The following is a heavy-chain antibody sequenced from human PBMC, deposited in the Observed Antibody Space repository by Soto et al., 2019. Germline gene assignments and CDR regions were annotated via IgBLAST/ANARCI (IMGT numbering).Heavy chain of an antibody. V-gene: IGHV4-59*01. CDR2: IYYSGST. CDR1: GGSLSSYY. Sequence: SETLSLTCTVSGGSLSSYYWSWIRQPPGKGLEWIGYIYYSGSTNYNPSLKSRVTISVDTSKNQFSLKLSSVTAADTAVYYCARAGYCSGGSCHSTNHPFDYWGQGALVNVSS. CDR3: ARAGYCSGGSCHSTNHPFDY. D-gene: IGHD2-15*01. J-gene: IGHJ4*02.